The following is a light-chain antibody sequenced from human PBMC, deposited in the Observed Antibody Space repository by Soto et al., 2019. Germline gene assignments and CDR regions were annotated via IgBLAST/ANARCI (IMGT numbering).Light chain of an antibody. CDR1: QSVSRK. CDR2: GAS. J-gene: IGKJ1*01. V-gene: IGKV3-15*01. Sequence: VMTQSTVTLSVSPGERAPLSCRSIQSVSRKLVWYQQKPGQAPRLVIYGASTRATGIPARFSGSGSGTEFTLTISSLQSEDFAVNYCQNYVTWFLTWTFAQGANVDVK. CDR3: QNYVTWFLTWT.